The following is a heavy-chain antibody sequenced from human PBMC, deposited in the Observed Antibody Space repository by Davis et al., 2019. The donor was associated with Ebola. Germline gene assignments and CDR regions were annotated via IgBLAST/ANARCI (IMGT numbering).Heavy chain of an antibody. V-gene: IGHV3-48*02. CDR3: ARGYSSSSNHYGMDV. Sequence: GESLKISCAASGFTFSSYSMNWVRQAPGKGLEWVSYISSSSTIYYADSVKGRFTISRDNAKNSLYLQMNSLRDEDTAVYYCARGYSSSSNHYGMDVWGQGTTVTVSS. CDR2: ISSSSTI. D-gene: IGHD6-6*01. J-gene: IGHJ6*02. CDR1: GFTFSSYS.